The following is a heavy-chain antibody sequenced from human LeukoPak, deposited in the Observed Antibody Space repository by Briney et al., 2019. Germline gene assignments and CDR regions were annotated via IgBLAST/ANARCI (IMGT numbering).Heavy chain of an antibody. CDR3: ARYDFWSGFRY. V-gene: IGHV3-53*01. CDR1: GFTVSSNY. J-gene: IGHJ4*02. D-gene: IGHD3-3*01. CDR2: IYSGGST. Sequence: GGSLRLSCAASGFTVSSNYMSWVRQAPGKGLEWVSVIYSGGSTYYADSVKGRFTISRDNSKNTLYLQMNSLRAEDTAVYYCARYDFWSGFRYWGQGTLVTVSS.